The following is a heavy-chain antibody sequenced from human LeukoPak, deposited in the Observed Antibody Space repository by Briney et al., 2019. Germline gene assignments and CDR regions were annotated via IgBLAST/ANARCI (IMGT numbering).Heavy chain of an antibody. CDR1: GGSISSGSYY. D-gene: IGHD2-21*01. CDR2: IYTSGST. J-gene: IGHJ4*02. CDR3: ARGGGDWGFHQSDY. Sequence: SETLSLTCTVSGGSISSGSYYWSWIRQPAGKGLEWIGRIYTSGSTNYNSSLKSRVTISVDTSRNQFSLKLSSVTAADTAVYYCARGGGDWGFHQSDYWGQGTLVTVSS. V-gene: IGHV4-61*02.